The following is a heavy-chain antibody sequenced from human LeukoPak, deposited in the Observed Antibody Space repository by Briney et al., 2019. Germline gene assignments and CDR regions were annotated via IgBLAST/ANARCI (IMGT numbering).Heavy chain of an antibody. CDR3: AHSKRGGGYYINAFAV. CDR1: GASTSAYY. V-gene: IGHV4-59*01. J-gene: IGHJ3*01. Sequence: SETLSLTCTVSGASTSAYYWSWIRQPPGKGLEWIGYSYSGGNANYNPSLKSRVTISIDTSENQFSLRLTSVTAADTAIYFCAHSKRGGGYYINAFAVWCQGALVTISS. CDR2: SYSGGNA. D-gene: IGHD1-26*01.